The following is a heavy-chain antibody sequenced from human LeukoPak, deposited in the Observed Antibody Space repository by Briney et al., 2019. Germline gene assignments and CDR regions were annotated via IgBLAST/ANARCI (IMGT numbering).Heavy chain of an antibody. J-gene: IGHJ3*02. CDR2: INTDGSNT. CDR1: GFTFSSYS. CDR3: AFPMTIVTPGSFDI. D-gene: IGHD4-17*01. V-gene: IGHV3-74*01. Sequence: PGGSLRLSCAASGFTFSSYSMNWVRQAPGKGLEWVSRINTDGSNTRYADSVKGRFTISRDNAKNTLCLQMNSLRADDTAVYFCAFPMTIVTPGSFDIWGQGTMVTVST.